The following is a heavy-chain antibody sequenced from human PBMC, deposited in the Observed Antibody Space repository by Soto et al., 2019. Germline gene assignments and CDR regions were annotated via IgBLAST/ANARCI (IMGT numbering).Heavy chain of an antibody. CDR1: GGSISSSSYY. J-gene: IGHJ4*02. Sequence: QLQLQESGPGLVKPSETLSLTCTVSGGSISSSSYYWGWIRQPPGKGLEWIGSIYYSGSTYYNPSLKSRVTISVDTSKNQFSLKLSSVTAADTAVYYCARLNFYDFWSGYSYYFDYWGQGTLVTVSS. V-gene: IGHV4-39*01. CDR3: ARLNFYDFWSGYSYYFDY. CDR2: IYYSGST. D-gene: IGHD3-3*01.